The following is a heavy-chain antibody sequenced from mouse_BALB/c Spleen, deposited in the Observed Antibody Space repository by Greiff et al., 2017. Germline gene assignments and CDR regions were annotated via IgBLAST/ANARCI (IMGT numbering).Heavy chain of an antibody. CDR1: GFTFSDYY. CDR3: ARAPYGNYYAMDY. V-gene: IGHV5-4*02. D-gene: IGHD2-1*01. Sequence: KLMESGGGLVKPGGSLKLSCAASGFTFSDYYMYWVRQTPEKRLEWVATISDGGSYTYYPDSVKGRFTISRDNAKNNLYLQMSSLKSEDTAMYYCARAPYGNYYAMDYWGQGTSVTVSS. J-gene: IGHJ4*01. CDR2: ISDGGSYT.